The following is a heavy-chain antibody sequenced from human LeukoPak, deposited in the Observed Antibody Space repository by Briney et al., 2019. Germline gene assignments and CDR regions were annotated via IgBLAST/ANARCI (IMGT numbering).Heavy chain of an antibody. D-gene: IGHD3-22*01. V-gene: IGHV1-69*02. Sequence: SVKASCKASGGTFSSYTISWVRQAPGQGLEWMGRIIPILGIANYAQKFQGRVTITADKSTSTAYMELSSLRSEDTAVYYCARGFYYYDSSGQIDYWGQGTLVTVSS. J-gene: IGHJ4*02. CDR2: IIPILGIA. CDR3: ARGFYYYDSSGQIDY. CDR1: GGTFSSYT.